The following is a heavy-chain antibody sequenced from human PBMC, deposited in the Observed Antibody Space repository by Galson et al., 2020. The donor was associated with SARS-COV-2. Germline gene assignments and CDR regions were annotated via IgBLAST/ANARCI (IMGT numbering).Heavy chain of an antibody. J-gene: IGHJ4*02. V-gene: IGHV3-23*01. CDR2: ISGSGGST. CDR1: GFGFSSYA. D-gene: IGHD3-10*01. CDR3: AKGETYGAEFDY. Sequence: GGSLRLSCAASGFGFSSYAMNWVRQAPGKGLEWVSAISGSGGSTYYTDSVKGRFTISRDNSKSTLYLQMNSLRAEDTALYYCAKGETYGAEFDYWGQGTLVTVSS.